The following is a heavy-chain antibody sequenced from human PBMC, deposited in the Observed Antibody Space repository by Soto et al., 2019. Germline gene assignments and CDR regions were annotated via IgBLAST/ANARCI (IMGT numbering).Heavy chain of an antibody. CDR1: GFSLSTSGVG. CDR2: IYWNDDK. V-gene: IGHV2-5*01. Sequence: QITLKESGPTLVKPTQTLTLTCTFSGFSLSTSGVGVGWIRQPPGKALEWLALIYWNDDKRYSPSLKSRLTITKDTSKNQVDLTMTNMDPVDTATYYCAHSDGNGGADYYYYYGMDVWGQGTTVAVSS. D-gene: IGHD1-1*01. J-gene: IGHJ6*02. CDR3: AHSDGNGGADYYYYYGMDV.